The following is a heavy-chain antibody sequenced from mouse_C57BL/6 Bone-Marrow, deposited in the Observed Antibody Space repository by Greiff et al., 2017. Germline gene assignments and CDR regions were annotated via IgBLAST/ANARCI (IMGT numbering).Heavy chain of an antibody. D-gene: IGHD2-4*01. CDR2: IHPSDSDT. CDR3: AIAYDYDGGPSWFAY. J-gene: IGHJ3*01. V-gene: IGHV1-74*01. Sequence: QVQLQQPGAELVKPGASVKVSCKASGYTFTSYWMHWVKQRPGQGLEWIGRIHPSDSDTNYTQKFTGKATLTVDKSSSTAYMQLSSLTSEDSAVYYCAIAYDYDGGPSWFAYWGQGTLVTVSA. CDR1: GYTFTSYW.